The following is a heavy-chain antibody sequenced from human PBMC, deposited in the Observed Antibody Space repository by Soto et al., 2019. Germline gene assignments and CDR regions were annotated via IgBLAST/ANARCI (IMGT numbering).Heavy chain of an antibody. V-gene: IGHV3-30*03. CDR1: DFDFSSYG. CDR3: ARDSGWPILNFDN. J-gene: IGHJ4*02. Sequence: LRLSCVASDFDFSSYGIHWVRQAPGKGLEWVAASSYDGRETFYADSAKGRFTVSKEMSKNTAFLQMNALRHEDTAVYFCARDSGWPILNFDNWGQGTPVTVSS. CDR2: SSYDGRET. D-gene: IGHD3-10*01.